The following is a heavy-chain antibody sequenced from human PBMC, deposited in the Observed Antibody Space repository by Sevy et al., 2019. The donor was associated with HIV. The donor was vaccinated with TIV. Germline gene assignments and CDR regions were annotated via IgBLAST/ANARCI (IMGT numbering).Heavy chain of an antibody. D-gene: IGHD3-16*01. CDR1: GFSLSNYW. CDR2: IKQDGSKK. Sequence: GGSLRLSCVASGFSLSNYWMTWVRQAPEKGLEWVANIKQDGSKKYYVDSVKGRFIMSRDNAKNSLYLEMNSLRAEDTAVYYCARLKLHYDPYYFDLWGQGTLVTVSS. J-gene: IGHJ4*02. CDR3: ARLKLHYDPYYFDL. V-gene: IGHV3-7*01.